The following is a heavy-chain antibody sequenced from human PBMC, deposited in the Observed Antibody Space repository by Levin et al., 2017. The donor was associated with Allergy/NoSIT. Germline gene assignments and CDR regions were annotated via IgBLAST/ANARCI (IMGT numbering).Heavy chain of an antibody. CDR1: GFTFSSYA. D-gene: IGHD2-15*01. CDR2: ISYDGSNK. CDR3: ARDDCGGSCYLEIYYDYGMDV. J-gene: IGHJ6*02. Sequence: PGESLKISCAASGFTFSSYAMHWVRQAPGKGLEWVAVISYDGSNKYYADSVKGRFTISRDNSKNTLYLQMNSLRAEDTAVYYCARDDCGGSCYLEIYYDYGMDVWGQGTTVTVSS. V-gene: IGHV3-30*04.